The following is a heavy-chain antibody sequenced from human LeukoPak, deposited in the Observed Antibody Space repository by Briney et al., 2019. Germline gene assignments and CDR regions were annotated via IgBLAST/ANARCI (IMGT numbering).Heavy chain of an antibody. Sequence: SVKVSCKASGGTFSSYAISWVRQAPGQGLEWLGRIIPIFGTANYAQKFQGRVTTTTDESTSTAYMGLSSLRSEDTAVYYCARDGLRYYYGSGSYYNLGYWGQGTLVTVSS. V-gene: IGHV1-69*05. D-gene: IGHD3-10*01. CDR3: ARDGLRYYYGSGSYYNLGY. CDR2: IIPIFGTA. CDR1: GGTFSSYA. J-gene: IGHJ4*02.